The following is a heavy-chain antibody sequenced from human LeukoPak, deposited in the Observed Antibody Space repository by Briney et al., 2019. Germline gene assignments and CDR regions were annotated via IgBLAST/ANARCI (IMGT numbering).Heavy chain of an antibody. CDR1: GFTFRTFW. CDR3: VRVSLRVLPAY. V-gene: IGHV3-7*01. D-gene: IGHD3-10*01. Sequence: GGPLRLSCAASGFTFRTFWMSWVRRPPGKGLEWVANINEVGIAQNYEDSVKGGFTFPRANPKASLNLKLTSLRAEDTAVYYCVRVSLRVLPAYWGRGTLVTVSS. CDR2: INEVGIAQ. J-gene: IGHJ4*02.